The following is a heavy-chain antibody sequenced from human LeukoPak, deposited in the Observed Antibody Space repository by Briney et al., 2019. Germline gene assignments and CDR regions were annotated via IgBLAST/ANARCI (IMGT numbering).Heavy chain of an antibody. CDR3: ARDLVGSSWYSHYSYGMDV. V-gene: IGHV3-53*01. CDR2: IYSGGST. J-gene: IGHJ6*02. CDR1: GFTVSSNY. D-gene: IGHD6-13*01. Sequence: GGSLRLSCAASGFTVSSNYMSWVRQAPGKGLEWVSVIYSGGSTYYADSVKGRFTISRDNSKNTLYLQMNSLRAEDTAVYYCARDLVGSSWYSHYSYGMDVWGQGTTVTVSS.